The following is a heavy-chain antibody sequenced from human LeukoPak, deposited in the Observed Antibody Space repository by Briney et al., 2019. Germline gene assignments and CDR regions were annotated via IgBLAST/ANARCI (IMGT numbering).Heavy chain of an antibody. CDR2: IRDDGSSK. Sequence: GGSLRLSCAASGFSFSKYGMHWVRQAPGKGLEWVAFIRDDGSSKYYRDSVKGRFTVSRDNSKNTLYLQINGLRPDDTALYCCAPSSPPGHLDYWGQGTLVTVSS. CDR1: GFSFSKYG. J-gene: IGHJ4*02. V-gene: IGHV3-30*02. CDR3: APSSPPGHLDY.